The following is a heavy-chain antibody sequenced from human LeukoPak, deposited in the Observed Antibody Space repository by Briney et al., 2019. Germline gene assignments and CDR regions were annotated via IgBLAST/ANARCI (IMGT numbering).Heavy chain of an antibody. CDR2: ISGSGGST. Sequence: GGSLRLSCAASGFTFSSYSMNWVRQAPGKGLEWVSAISGSGGSTYYADSVKGRFTISRDNSKNTLYLQMNSLRAEDTAVYYCAKDDSSGNVDYWGRGTLVTVSS. J-gene: IGHJ4*02. CDR1: GFTFSSYS. CDR3: AKDDSSGNVDY. D-gene: IGHD3-22*01. V-gene: IGHV3-23*01.